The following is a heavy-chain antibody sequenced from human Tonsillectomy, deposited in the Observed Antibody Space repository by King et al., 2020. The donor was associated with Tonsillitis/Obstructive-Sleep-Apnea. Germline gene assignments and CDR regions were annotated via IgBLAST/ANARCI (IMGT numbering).Heavy chain of an antibody. CDR3: ARVVPAAPNWFDL. D-gene: IGHD2-2*01. CDR1: GFTFSSYE. Sequence: VQLVESGGGLVQPGGSLRLSCAASGFTFSSYEMNWVRQAPGKGLEWVSYISSSGSTIYYADSVKGRFTISRDNAKNSLYLQMNSLRAEDTAVYYCARVVPAAPNWFDLWGQGTLVTVSS. CDR2: ISSSGSTI. J-gene: IGHJ5*02. V-gene: IGHV3-48*03.